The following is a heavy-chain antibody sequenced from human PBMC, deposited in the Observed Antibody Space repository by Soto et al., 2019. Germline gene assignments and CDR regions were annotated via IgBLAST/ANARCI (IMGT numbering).Heavy chain of an antibody. CDR2: IGTFSGDT. CDR3: ARGRTTSLGTFDY. CDR1: GYSFLNYD. J-gene: IGHJ4*02. D-gene: IGHD1-1*01. Sequence: ASVKVSCKASGYSFLNYDISWLRQAPGQGLEWMGWIGTFSGDTKYALKFQGRVTMTTDTSTTTVYMQLTNLRSGDTAVYFCARGRTTSLGTFDYWGQGTLVTVSS. V-gene: IGHV1-18*01.